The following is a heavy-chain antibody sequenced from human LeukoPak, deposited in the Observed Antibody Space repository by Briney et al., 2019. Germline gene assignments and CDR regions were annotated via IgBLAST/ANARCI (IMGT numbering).Heavy chain of an antibody. D-gene: IGHD4/OR15-4a*01. CDR3: ARADLVLAHPAADAFDI. CDR2: INPSGGST. V-gene: IGHV1-46*01. Sequence: ASVKVSCKASGYTFTSYYMHWVRQAPGQGLEWMGIINPSGGSTSYAQKFQGRVTMTRDMSTSTAYMELSSLRSEDTAVYYCARADLVLAHPAADAFDIWGQGTMVTVSS. CDR1: GYTFTSYY. J-gene: IGHJ3*02.